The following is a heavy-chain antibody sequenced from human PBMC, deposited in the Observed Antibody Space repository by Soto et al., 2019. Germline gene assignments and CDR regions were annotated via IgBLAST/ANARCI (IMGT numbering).Heavy chain of an antibody. CDR3: ARDGYDGSGSPYPAY. V-gene: IGHV4-59*01. Sequence: SETLSLTCSVSGGSMSEYFLIWIRQSPGKGLVWIGYIYYLGSTDYNPSLKSRVTISVDTSKRQSSLRLTSVTAADTAVYYCARDGYDGSGSPYPAYWGPGTQVNVSS. J-gene: IGHJ4*02. CDR1: GGSMSEYF. CDR2: IYYLGST. D-gene: IGHD3-10*01.